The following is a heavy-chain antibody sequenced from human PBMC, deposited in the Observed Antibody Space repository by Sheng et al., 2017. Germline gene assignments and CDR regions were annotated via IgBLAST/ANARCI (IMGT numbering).Heavy chain of an antibody. CDR3: ARDGGSSRWYFDL. V-gene: IGHV1-69*10. Sequence: QVPLVQSGPEVREPGSSVTVSCKASYGTFSTYSIGWVRQAPGQGLEWIGGIILIHDIANYAQKFQGRVTITADKFTSTVYMELNSLTSEDTAVYYCARDGGSSRWYFDLWGRGTLVTVSS. CDR2: IILIHDIA. CDR1: YGTFSTYS. J-gene: IGHJ2*01. D-gene: IGHD6-13*01.